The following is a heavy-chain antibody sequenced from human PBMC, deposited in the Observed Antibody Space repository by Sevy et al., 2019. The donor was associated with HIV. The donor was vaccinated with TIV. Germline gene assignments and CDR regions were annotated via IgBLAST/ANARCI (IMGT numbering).Heavy chain of an antibody. CDR2: ITDTGGDT. CDR3: VKGSAASRPYYFDC. V-gene: IGHV3-23*01. D-gene: IGHD2-2*01. CDR1: GFTFNNYA. Sequence: GGSLRLSCAASGFTFNNYAMSWVRQAPGKDLEWISAITDTGGDTYHADYVKGRFTISRDNSKNTLYLQLNSLRVEDTATYYCVKGSAASRPYYFDCWGQGTLVTVSS. J-gene: IGHJ4*02.